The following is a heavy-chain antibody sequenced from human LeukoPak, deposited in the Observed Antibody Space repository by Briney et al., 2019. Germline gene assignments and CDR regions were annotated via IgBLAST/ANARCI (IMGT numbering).Heavy chain of an antibody. CDR3: ARRTVVLLWFGASSYYYMDV. J-gene: IGHJ6*03. V-gene: IGHV4-34*01. Sequence: SETLSLTCAVYGGSFSGYYWSWIRQPPGKGLEWIGEINHSGSTNYNPSLKSRVTISVDTSKNQFSLKLSSVTAADTAVYYCARRTVVLLWFGASSYYYMDVWGKGTTVTISS. D-gene: IGHD3-10*01. CDR2: INHSGST. CDR1: GGSFSGYY.